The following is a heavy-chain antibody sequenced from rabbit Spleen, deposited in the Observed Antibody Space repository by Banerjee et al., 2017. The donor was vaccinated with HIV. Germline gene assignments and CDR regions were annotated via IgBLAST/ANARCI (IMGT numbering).Heavy chain of an antibody. V-gene: IGHV1S7*01. CDR3: ARTGSSWSLNL. J-gene: IGHJ6*01. D-gene: IGHD8-1*01. Sequence: QLVESGGGLVQPGGSLKLSCKASGFTLSSYYMNWVRQAPGKGLEYIGWISPVGITYYASWVNGRFTISSDNAQNTVGLQLNSLTAADTATYFCARTGSSWSLNLWGQGTLVTVS. CDR1: GFTLSSYY. CDR2: ISPVGIT.